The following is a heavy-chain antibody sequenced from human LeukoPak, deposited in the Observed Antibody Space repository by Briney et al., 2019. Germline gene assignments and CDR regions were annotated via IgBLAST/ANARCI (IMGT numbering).Heavy chain of an antibody. CDR3: AKDHGRDYYGSGRYDY. CDR1: GFTVSSNS. J-gene: IGHJ4*02. V-gene: IGHV3-53*01. D-gene: IGHD3-10*01. CDR2: IYSGGNT. Sequence: PGGSLRLSRTVSGFTVSSNSMSWVRQAPGKGLEWVSFIYSGGNTHYSDSVKGRFTISRDNSRNTLYLQMNSLRAEDTAVYYCAKDHGRDYYGSGRYDYWGQGTLVTVSS.